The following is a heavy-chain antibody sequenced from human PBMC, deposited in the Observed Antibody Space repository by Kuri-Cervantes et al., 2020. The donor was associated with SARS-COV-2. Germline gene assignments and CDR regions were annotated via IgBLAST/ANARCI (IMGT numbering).Heavy chain of an antibody. D-gene: IGHD3-3*01. J-gene: IGHJ6*02. CDR3: ARGEVTMDMDV. CDR2: INPDGSYT. V-gene: IGHV3-74*01. Sequence: GESLKISCAASGFTFSGHWMHWVRQAPGKGLVWVSRINPDGSYTNNADSVKGRFTPSRANAKNMLFLQMNSLRAEDTVVYYCARGEVTMDMDVWGQGTTVTVSS. CDR1: GFTFSGHW.